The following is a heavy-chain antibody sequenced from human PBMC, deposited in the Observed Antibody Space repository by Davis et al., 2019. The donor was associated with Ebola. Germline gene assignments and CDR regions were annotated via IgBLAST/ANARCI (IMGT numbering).Heavy chain of an antibody. V-gene: IGHV4-4*01. Sequence: GSLRLSCAVSGDSITSRNWWSWVRQSPRKGLEWIGEAYHTGATNYNPSLKGRVTISMDKSKNQFSLNLNSVTAADTAIYFCARDYYDSDGFLHYFESWGQGTLVTVSS. J-gene: IGHJ4*02. CDR2: AYHTGAT. D-gene: IGHD3-22*01. CDR1: GDSITSRNW. CDR3: ARDYYDSDGFLHYFES.